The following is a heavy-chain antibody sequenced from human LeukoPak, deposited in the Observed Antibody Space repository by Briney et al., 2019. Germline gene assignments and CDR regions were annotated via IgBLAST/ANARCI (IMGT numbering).Heavy chain of an antibody. J-gene: IGHJ4*02. D-gene: IGHD3-22*01. Sequence: AGGSLRLSCAASGFTFSDYYMSWIRQAPGKGLEWVSYISSSGSTIYYADSVKGRFTISRDNAKNSLYLQMNSLRAEDTAVYYCARDLYYDSSGFRPNLGYWGQGTLVTVSS. CDR1: GFTFSDYY. CDR2: ISSSGSTI. V-gene: IGHV3-11*04. CDR3: ARDLYYDSSGFRPNLGY.